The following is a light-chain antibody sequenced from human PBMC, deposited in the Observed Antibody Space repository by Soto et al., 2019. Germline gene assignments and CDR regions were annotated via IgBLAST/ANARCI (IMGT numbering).Light chain of an antibody. V-gene: IGKV1-5*03. CDR2: KAS. CDR1: QGISSW. Sequence: DIQLTQSLSTLSPSVGDKVTIPCRASQGISSWLAWYQQKPGKAPKLLFYKASSLESGVPARFSGSGSGTEFTLTISSLQPDDFATYYCQQYNSYSRFGPGTKVDIK. CDR3: QQYNSYSR. J-gene: IGKJ3*01.